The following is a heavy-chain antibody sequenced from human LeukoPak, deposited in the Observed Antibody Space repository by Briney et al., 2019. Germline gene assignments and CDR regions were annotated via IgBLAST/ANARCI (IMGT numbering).Heavy chain of an antibody. V-gene: IGHV3-23*01. CDR3: ARVRYGELDV. J-gene: IGHJ6*02. CDR1: GFTFSSYP. CDR2: MSGSGGST. D-gene: IGHD4-17*01. Sequence: GSLRLSCAASGFTFSSYPMSWVRQAPGKGLEWVSSMSGSGGSTYYADSVKGRFTISRDDSKNTLYLQMNSLRAEDTAVYYRARVRYGELDVWGQGTTVTVSS.